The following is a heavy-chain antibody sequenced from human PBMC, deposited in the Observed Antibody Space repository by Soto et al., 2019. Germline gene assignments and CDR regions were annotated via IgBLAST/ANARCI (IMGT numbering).Heavy chain of an antibody. D-gene: IGHD5-12*01. J-gene: IGHJ6*01. CDR2: IYYSRSS. CDR1: GGSISSGDYY. Sequence: SQTLSLTWTLAGGSISSGDYYWSWIRQTPGKGLEHIGYIYYSRSSHYNPSLKSRVTISLDTSRNQFSLKQSAVTAPDTAVDDCASSLVATIGGVGVLGQGTPVNV. CDR3: ASSLVATIGGVGV. V-gene: IGHV4-30-4*01.